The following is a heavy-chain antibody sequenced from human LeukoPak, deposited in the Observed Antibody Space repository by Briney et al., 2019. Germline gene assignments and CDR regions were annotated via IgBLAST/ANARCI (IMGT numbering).Heavy chain of an antibody. CDR2: INSDGSST. CDR1: GFTFNNYW. D-gene: IGHD4-11*01. CDR3: AREEYSVRRGARLDH. J-gene: IGHJ4*02. Sequence: GGSLRLSCAASGFTFNNYWMHWVRQAPGKGLVWVSRINSDGSSTGYADSVRGRFTISRDTAKNTLYLQMNSVRVEDTAMYYCAREEYSVRRGARLDHWGQGSMLTVSS. V-gene: IGHV3-74*01.